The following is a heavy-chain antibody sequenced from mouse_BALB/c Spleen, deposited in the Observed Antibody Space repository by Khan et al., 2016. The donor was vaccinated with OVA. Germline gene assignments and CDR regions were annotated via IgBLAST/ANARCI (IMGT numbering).Heavy chain of an antibody. D-gene: IGHD1-1*01. Sequence: EVELVESGGGLVKPGGSLKLSCAASGFTFSSYAMSWVRRTPEKRLEWVATISSGGSYPYYPDSVKGRFTISRDNAKNTLYLQMSSLRSEDTAMYYCARHDTTEWFAYWGQGTLVTVSA. J-gene: IGHJ3*01. CDR3: ARHDTTEWFAY. V-gene: IGHV5-9-3*01. CDR1: GFTFSSYA. CDR2: ISSGGSYP.